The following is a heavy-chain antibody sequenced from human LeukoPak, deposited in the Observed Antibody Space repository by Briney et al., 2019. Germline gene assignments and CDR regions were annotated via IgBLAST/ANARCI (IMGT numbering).Heavy chain of an antibody. CDR2: IYSGGST. CDR3: ASSQRIYSSSWYYFDY. V-gene: IGHV3-66*01. Sequence: GGSLRLSCAASEFSVGSNYMTWVRQAPGKGLEWVSLIYSGGSTYYADSVKGRFTISRDNSKNTLYLQMNSLRAEDTAVYFCASSQRIYSSSWYYFDYWGQGTLVTVSS. D-gene: IGHD6-13*01. J-gene: IGHJ4*02. CDR1: EFSVGSNY.